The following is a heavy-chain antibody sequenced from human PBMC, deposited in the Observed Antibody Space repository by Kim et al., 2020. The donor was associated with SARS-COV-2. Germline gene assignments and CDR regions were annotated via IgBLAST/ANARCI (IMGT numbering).Heavy chain of an antibody. CDR3: ARGSWYYYGMDV. V-gene: IGHV3-48*02. J-gene: IGHJ6*02. CDR2: ISSSSTI. CDR1: GFTFSSYS. D-gene: IGHD6-13*01. Sequence: GGSLRLSCAASGFTFSSYSMNWVRQAPGKGLEWVSYISSSSTIYYADSVKGRFTISRDNAKNSLYLQMNSLRDEDTAVYYCARGSWYYYGMDVWGQGTTVTVSS.